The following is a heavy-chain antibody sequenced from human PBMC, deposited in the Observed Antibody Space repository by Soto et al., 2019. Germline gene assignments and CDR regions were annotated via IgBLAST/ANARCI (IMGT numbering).Heavy chain of an antibody. CDR1: GFIFSSYA. CDR2: ISDDGSTK. J-gene: IGHJ5*02. Sequence: QVQVVESGGGVVQPGRSLRLSCAASGFIFSSYAMHWVRQTPGKGLEWVAFISDDGSTKYYADSVKGRFTISRDNSKNTRYLQMNILSAEDTAVYYCTRADLTVTLSVFDPWGQGTLVTVSS. CDR3: TRADLTVTLSVFDP. V-gene: IGHV3-30-3*01. D-gene: IGHD4-17*01.